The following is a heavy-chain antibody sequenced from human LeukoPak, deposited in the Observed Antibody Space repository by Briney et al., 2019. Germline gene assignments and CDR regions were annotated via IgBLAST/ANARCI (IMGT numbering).Heavy chain of an antibody. CDR1: GYSFTSYW. CDR3: ARAPVVVPSLGYCSGGSCYYFDY. D-gene: IGHD2-15*01. CDR2: IDPSGSYT. V-gene: IGHV5-10-1*01. J-gene: IGHJ4*02. Sequence: GESLRISCKGSGYSFTSYWISWVRQMPGKGLEWMGRIDPSGSYTNYSPSFQGHVTISADKSISTAYLQRSSLKASDTAMYYCARAPVVVPSLGYCSGGSCYYFDYWGQGTLVTVSS.